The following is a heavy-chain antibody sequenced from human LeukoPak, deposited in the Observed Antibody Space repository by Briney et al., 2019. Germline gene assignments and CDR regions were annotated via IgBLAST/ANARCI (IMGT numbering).Heavy chain of an antibody. Sequence: ASVKVSCKASGYTFTGYYMHWVRQAPGQGLEWMGWINPNSGGTNYAQKFQGRVTMTRDTSISTAYMELNSLKSEDTAVYYCARAGDYYSTGDCWGQGTLVTVSS. J-gene: IGHJ4*02. CDR3: ARAGDYYSTGDC. CDR1: GYTFTGYY. V-gene: IGHV1-2*02. D-gene: IGHD3-22*01. CDR2: INPNSGGT.